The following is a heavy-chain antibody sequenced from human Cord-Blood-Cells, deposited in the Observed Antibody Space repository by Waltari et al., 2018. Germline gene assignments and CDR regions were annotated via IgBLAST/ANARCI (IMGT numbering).Heavy chain of an antibody. CDR1: GGSFCGYY. Sequence: QVQLQQWGAGLLKPSETLSLTCAVYGGSFCGYYWSWFRQPPGKGLEWIGEINHSGSTNYNPSLKSRVTISVDTSKNQFSLKLSSVTAADTAVYYCARLTGEGMYWGQGTLVTVSS. CDR3: ARLTGEGMY. D-gene: IGHD7-27*01. J-gene: IGHJ4*02. V-gene: IGHV4-34*01. CDR2: INHSGST.